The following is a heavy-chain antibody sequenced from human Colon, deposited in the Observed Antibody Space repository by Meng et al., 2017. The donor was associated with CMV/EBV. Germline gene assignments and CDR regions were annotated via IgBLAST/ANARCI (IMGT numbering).Heavy chain of an antibody. V-gene: IGHV3-23*01. CDR3: AKRDTIFWDY. J-gene: IGHJ4*02. CDR2: ISRSGGTT. Sequence: VYLLESGGALILPWGSMRLSGAASGLTFRCYAMGWVRQAPGKGLEWGSTISRSGGTTYYSDSLKGRFTISRDNSKNTLYLQMNSLRAEDTAIYYCAKRDTIFWDYWGQGTLVTVSS. D-gene: IGHD3-3*01. CDR1: GLTFRCYA.